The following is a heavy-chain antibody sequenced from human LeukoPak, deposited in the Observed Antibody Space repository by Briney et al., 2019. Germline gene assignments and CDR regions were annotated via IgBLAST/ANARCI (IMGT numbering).Heavy chain of an antibody. J-gene: IGHJ4*02. CDR1: GYSFTSFD. Sequence: GASVKVSCKASGYSFTSFDLSWVRQAPGKGLEWMGGFDPEDGETIYAQKFQGRVTMTEDTSTDTAYMELSSLRSEDTAVYYCATRPGYSSGWSIDYWGQGTLVTVSS. V-gene: IGHV1-24*01. D-gene: IGHD6-19*01. CDR3: ATRPGYSSGWSIDY. CDR2: FDPEDGET.